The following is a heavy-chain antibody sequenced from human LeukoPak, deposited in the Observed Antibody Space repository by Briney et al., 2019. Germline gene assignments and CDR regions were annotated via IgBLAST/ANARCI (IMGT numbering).Heavy chain of an antibody. CDR3: ARLWGRGYYGSGSYWFDP. V-gene: IGHV5-51*01. J-gene: IGHJ5*02. Sequence: GESLKISCKGSGYSFTSYWIGWVRQMPGKGLEWMGIIYPGDSDTRYSPSFQGQVTISADKSISTAYLQWSSLKASDTAMYYCARLWGRGYYGSGSYWFDPWGQGTLVTVSS. D-gene: IGHD3-10*01. CDR2: IYPGDSDT. CDR1: GYSFTSYW.